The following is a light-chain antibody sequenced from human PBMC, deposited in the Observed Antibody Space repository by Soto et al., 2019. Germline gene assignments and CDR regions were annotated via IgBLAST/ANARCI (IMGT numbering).Light chain of an antibody. CDR2: EVS. V-gene: IGLV2-8*01. CDR1: SSAGGGYNY. J-gene: IGLJ2*01. CDR3: SSYAGSNNMV. Sequence: QSALTQPPSASGSPGQSVTISCTGTSSAGGGYNYVSWYQQHPGKAPKLMIYEVSKRPSGVPDRFSGSKSGNTASLTVSGLQAEDEADYYCSSYAGSNNMVFGGGTKVTVL.